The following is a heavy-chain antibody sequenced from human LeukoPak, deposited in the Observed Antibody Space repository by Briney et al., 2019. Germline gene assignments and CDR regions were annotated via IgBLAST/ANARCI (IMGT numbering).Heavy chain of an antibody. CDR1: GESFSGYY. J-gene: IGHJ6*03. V-gene: IGHV4-34*01. CDR3: TRPWQRRYSMAV. CDR2: INHSGRT. Sequence: SETLSLTCAVYGESFSGYYWTWVRQPPGKGLEWIGDINHSGRTTYNPSLKSRVIISVDTSKNLFSLILTSVTAADTAVYFCTRPWQRRYSMAVGAKGRRSPSR.